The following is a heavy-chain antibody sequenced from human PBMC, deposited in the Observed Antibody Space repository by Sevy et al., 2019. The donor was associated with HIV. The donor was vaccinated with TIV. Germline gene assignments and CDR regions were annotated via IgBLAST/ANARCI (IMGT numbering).Heavy chain of an antibody. CDR3: XXXXXXXITITEFDF. V-gene: IGHV2-5*02. D-gene: IGHD3-9*01. CDR1: GFSFSTSGVG. CDR2: IFWDDDT. J-gene: IGHJ4*02. Sequence: SGPTLVKPTQTLTLTCTFSGFSFSTSGVGVGWIRLPPGKALEWLALIFWDDDTRYSPSLQSRLTITKDTSKDQVVLXXXXXXXXXXXXXXXXXXXXXXITITEFDFWGQGTPVTVSS.